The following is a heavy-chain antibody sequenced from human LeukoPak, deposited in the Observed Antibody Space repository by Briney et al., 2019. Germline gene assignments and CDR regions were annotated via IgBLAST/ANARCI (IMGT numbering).Heavy chain of an antibody. CDR1: GFTFSSYE. V-gene: IGHV3-48*03. CDR2: ISSSGSTI. Sequence: GGSLRLSCAASGFTFSSYEMNWVRQAPGKGLEWVSYISSSGSTIYYADSVKGRFTISRDNAKNSLYLQMNSLRAEDTAVYYCARDSSYGFYMDVWGKGTTVTISS. D-gene: IGHD5-18*01. J-gene: IGHJ6*03. CDR3: ARDSSYGFYMDV.